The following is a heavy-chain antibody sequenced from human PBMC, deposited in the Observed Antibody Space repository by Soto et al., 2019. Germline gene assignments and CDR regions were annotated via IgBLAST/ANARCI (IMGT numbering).Heavy chain of an antibody. CDR2: ISWNSGSI. CDR3: AKDINSIAVAGAGGY. J-gene: IGHJ4*02. D-gene: IGHD6-19*01. Sequence: DVQLVESGGGLVQPGRSLRLSCAASGFTFDDYAMHWVRQAPGKGLEWVSGISWNSGSIGYADSVKGRFTISRDNAKNSLYLQMNSLRAEDTALYYCAKDINSIAVAGAGGYWGQGTLVTVSS. CDR1: GFTFDDYA. V-gene: IGHV3-9*01.